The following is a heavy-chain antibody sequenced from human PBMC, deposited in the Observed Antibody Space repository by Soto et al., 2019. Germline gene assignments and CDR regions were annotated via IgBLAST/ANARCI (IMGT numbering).Heavy chain of an antibody. D-gene: IGHD1-7*01. J-gene: IGHJ3*02. CDR3: ARQHWNYGAFNI. Sequence: WETPSLTCSVSGDSITSSSYYWGWIRQPPGKGLEWIGSGYHRGNTYYNPSLKSRVTISVDTSKNQFSLKLNSLTAADTAIYYCARQHWNYGAFNIWGQGTMVTVSS. V-gene: IGHV4-39*01. CDR1: GDSITSSSYY. CDR2: GYHRGNT.